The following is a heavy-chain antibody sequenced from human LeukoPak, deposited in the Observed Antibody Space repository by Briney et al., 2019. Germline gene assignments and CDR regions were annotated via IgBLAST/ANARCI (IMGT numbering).Heavy chain of an antibody. D-gene: IGHD4-23*01. J-gene: IGHJ4*02. CDR3: AAKLAYGGNTGDY. CDR1: GFTFTSSA. CDR2: IVVGSGNT. V-gene: IGHV1-58*02. Sequence: SVKVSCKASGFTFTSSAMQWVRQARGQRLEWIGWIVVGSGNTNYAQKFQERVTITRDMSTSTAYMELSSLRSEDTAVYYCAAKLAYGGNTGDYWGQGTLVTVSS.